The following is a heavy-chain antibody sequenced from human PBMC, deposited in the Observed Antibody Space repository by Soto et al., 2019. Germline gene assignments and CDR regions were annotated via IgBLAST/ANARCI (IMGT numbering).Heavy chain of an antibody. Sequence: SVKVSCKASGYTFTSYAMHWVRQAPGQRLEWMGWINAGNGNTKYSQKFQGRVTIIRDTSASTAYMELSSLRSEDTAVYYCARVSRFAALDAFDIWGQGTMVTVSS. V-gene: IGHV1-3*01. D-gene: IGHD3-3*01. CDR1: GYTFTSYA. J-gene: IGHJ3*02. CDR2: INAGNGNT. CDR3: ARVSRFAALDAFDI.